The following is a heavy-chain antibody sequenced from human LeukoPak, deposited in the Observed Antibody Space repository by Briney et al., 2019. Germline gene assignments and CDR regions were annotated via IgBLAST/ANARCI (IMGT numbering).Heavy chain of an antibody. CDR2: MNSNSGNT. V-gene: IGHV1-8*01. CDR3: ARGDY. CDR1: GYTFTTYD. J-gene: IGHJ4*02. Sequence: ASVKVSCEASGYTFTTYDINWVRQATGQGLEWMGWMNSNSGNTGYGQKFQGRVTLTRNTFIGTAYMELSSLRPEDTAVYYCARGDYWGQGTLVTVSS.